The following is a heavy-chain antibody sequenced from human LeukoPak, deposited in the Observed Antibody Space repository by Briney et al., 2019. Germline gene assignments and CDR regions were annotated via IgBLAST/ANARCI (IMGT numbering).Heavy chain of an antibody. D-gene: IGHD3-16*01. CDR1: GFTFSSYE. CDR3: AREGDTGPYYYGMDV. Sequence: PGGSLTLSCAASGFTFSSYEMNWLRQAPGKGLEWVSYISSSGSTIYYADSVKGRFTISRDNAKNSLYLQMNSLRAEDTAVYYCAREGDTGPYYYGMDVWGKGTTVTVSS. V-gene: IGHV3-48*03. J-gene: IGHJ6*04. CDR2: ISSSGSTI.